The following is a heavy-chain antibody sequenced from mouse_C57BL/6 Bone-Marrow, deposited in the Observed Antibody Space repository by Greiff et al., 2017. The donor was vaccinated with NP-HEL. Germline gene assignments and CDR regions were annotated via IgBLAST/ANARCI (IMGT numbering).Heavy chain of an antibody. CDR2: IDPSDSYT. D-gene: IGHD2-5*01. V-gene: IGHV1-69*01. CDR3: ARGGSYYSNYDRFDY. Sequence: VQLQQPGAELVMPGASVKLSCKASGYTFTSYWMHWVKQRPGQGLEWIGEIDPSDSYTNYNQKFKGKSTLTVDTSSSTAYMQLSSLTSEDSAVYYCARGGSYYSNYDRFDYWGQGTTLTVSS. J-gene: IGHJ2*01. CDR1: GYTFTSYW.